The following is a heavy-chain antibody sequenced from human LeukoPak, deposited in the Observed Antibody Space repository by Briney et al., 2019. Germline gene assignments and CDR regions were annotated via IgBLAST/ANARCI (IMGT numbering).Heavy chain of an antibody. CDR3: ARDMDPDYGGYFDY. Sequence: PSETLSLTCTVSGGSVSSGSYYWSWIRQPPGKGLEWIGYIYYSGSTNYNPSLKSRVTISVDTSKNQFSLKLSSVTAADTAVYYCARDMDPDYGGYFDYWGQRTLVTVSS. J-gene: IGHJ4*02. CDR2: IYYSGST. D-gene: IGHD4-23*01. V-gene: IGHV4-61*01. CDR1: GGSVSSGSYY.